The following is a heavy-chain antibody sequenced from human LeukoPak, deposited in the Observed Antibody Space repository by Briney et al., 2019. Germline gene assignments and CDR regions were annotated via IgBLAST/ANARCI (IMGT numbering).Heavy chain of an antibody. Sequence: ASVKVSCKASGGTFSSYAISWVRQAPGQGLEWMGRIIPILGIANYAQKFQGRVTITEDKSTSTAYMELSSLRSEDTAVYYCARDYYDSSGYYYWCDYWGQGTLVTVSS. D-gene: IGHD3-22*01. CDR1: GGTFSSYA. CDR3: ARDYYDSSGYYYWCDY. V-gene: IGHV1-69*04. J-gene: IGHJ4*02. CDR2: IIPILGIA.